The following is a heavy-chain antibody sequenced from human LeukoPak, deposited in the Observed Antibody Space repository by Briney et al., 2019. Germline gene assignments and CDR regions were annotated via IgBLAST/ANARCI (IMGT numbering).Heavy chain of an antibody. Sequence: SQTLSLTCAVSGYSISSGYYWGWIRQPPGKGLEWIGSIYHSGSNYYNPSLKSRVTISVDTSKNQFSLKLSSVTAADTAVYYCARDYYDSSGYGDYWGQGTLVTVSS. CDR1: GYSISSGYY. CDR2: IYHSGSN. J-gene: IGHJ4*02. CDR3: ARDYYDSSGYGDY. D-gene: IGHD3-22*01. V-gene: IGHV4-38-2*02.